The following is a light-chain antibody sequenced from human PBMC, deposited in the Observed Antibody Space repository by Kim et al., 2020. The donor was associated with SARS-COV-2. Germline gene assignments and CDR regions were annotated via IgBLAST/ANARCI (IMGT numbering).Light chain of an antibody. CDR2: YDS. CDR1: NIGSKS. V-gene: IGLV3-21*01. CDR3: QVWDSSSDHRV. Sequence: SYEPTQPPSVSVAPGKTARITCGGNNIGSKSVHWYQQKPGQAPLLIMYYDSDRPSGIPERFSGSNSGDTATLTISRVEAGDEADYYCQVWDSSSDHRVFGGGTKVTVL. J-gene: IGLJ3*02.